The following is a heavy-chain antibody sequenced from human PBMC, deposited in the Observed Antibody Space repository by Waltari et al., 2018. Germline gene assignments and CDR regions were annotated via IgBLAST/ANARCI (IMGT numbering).Heavy chain of an antibody. D-gene: IGHD4-17*01. CDR1: GLIFNTDG. Sequence: QVQLLESGGRVVQPGGSLRLSCATSGLIFNTDGMHWVRQTPGKGLEWVAFIRYDGSFKDYADSVNGRFSISRDNSKNTLYLQMNDLRPEDTALYYCAKDGDYSLPGYDAFDIWGQGTMVTVSP. CDR3: AKDGDYSLPGYDAFDI. CDR2: IRYDGSFK. J-gene: IGHJ3*02. V-gene: IGHV3-30*02.